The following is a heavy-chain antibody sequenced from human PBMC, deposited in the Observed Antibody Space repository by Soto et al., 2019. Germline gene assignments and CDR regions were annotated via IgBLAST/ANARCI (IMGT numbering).Heavy chain of an antibody. CDR1: GYTFTSYD. V-gene: IGHV1-8*01. D-gene: IGHD2-2*01. Sequence: ASVKVSCKASGYTFTSYDINWVRQATGQGLEWMGWMNPNSGNTGYAQKFQGRVTMTRNTSISTAYMELRSLRSDDTAVYYCARVIVVVPAAIHSGAFDIWGQGTMVTVSS. CDR3: ARVIVVVPAAIHSGAFDI. CDR2: MNPNSGNT. J-gene: IGHJ3*02.